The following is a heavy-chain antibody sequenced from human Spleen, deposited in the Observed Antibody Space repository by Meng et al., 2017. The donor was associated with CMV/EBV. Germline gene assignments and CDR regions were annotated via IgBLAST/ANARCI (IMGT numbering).Heavy chain of an antibody. CDR1: GYTFTTYG. CDR2: ISGYNGNT. CDR3: ARDPSQGNWFDP. J-gene: IGHJ5*02. V-gene: IGHV1-18*01. Sequence: CTASGYTFTTYGISWVLQAPGQVLEWMGWISGYNGNTNYAQKLQGRVTMTTDTSTSTAYMELRSLRSDDTAVYYCARDPSQGNWFDPWGQGTLVTVSS.